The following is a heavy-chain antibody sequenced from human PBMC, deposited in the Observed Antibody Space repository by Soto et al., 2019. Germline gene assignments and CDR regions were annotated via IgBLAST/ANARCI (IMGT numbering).Heavy chain of an antibody. Sequence: KTSETLSLTCSVSGGSIYSYYWGWIRRPPGKGLEWIGSIYYSGYTYYNPSLKSRVSMSVDTSTSHFSLNVNSVTAADTAVYYCARLVPSKLVGSWGPGTLVTVSS. D-gene: IGHD2-15*01. CDR3: ARLVPSKLVGS. V-gene: IGHV4-59*12. J-gene: IGHJ5*02. CDR1: GGSIYSYY. CDR2: IYYSGYT.